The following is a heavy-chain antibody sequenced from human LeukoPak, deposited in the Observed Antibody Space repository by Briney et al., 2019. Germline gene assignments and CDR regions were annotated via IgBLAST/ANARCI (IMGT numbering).Heavy chain of an antibody. CDR1: GGSFSGYY. J-gene: IGHJ4*02. CDR2: TNQSESN. V-gene: IGHV4-34*01. CDR3: ARGGRWHMVRGVYFDH. Sequence: PPEAPSDTCAVYGGSFSGYYRSGVRQPPGGRLEWRGDTNQSESNNYIPSLKSRVTISVDTTKNQYYLELSTETAADTAVYYCARGGRWHMVRGVYFDHWGQGPLVTV. D-gene: IGHD3-10*01.